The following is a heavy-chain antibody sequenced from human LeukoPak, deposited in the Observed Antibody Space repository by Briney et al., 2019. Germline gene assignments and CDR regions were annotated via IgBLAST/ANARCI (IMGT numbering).Heavy chain of an antibody. Sequence: GGSLRLSCAAPGFNFNNYWMSWVRQVPGKGLQWVGNVNEPGNGKQYVDSVKGRFTISRDNARNSLYLQMDDLRAEDTATYFCARDDVEGFFDHWGQGTLVTVSS. J-gene: IGHJ4*02. CDR2: VNEPGNGK. CDR3: ARDDVEGFFDH. V-gene: IGHV3-7*03. CDR1: GFNFNNYW. D-gene: IGHD5-24*01.